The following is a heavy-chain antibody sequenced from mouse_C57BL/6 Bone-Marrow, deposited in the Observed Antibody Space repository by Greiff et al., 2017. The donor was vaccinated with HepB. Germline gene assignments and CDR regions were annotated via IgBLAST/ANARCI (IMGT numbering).Heavy chain of an antibody. J-gene: IGHJ2*01. CDR2: IYPSDSET. CDR3: SRKGLYYYGSHYFDY. Sequence: QVQLQQPGAELVRPGSSVKLSCKASGYTFNSYWMDWVKQRPGQGLEWIGNIYPSDSETPYNQKFKDKATLTVDKSYSTAYMQLSSLKSEYSAVYYCSRKGLYYYGSHYFDYWGQGTTLTVSS. CDR1: GYTFNSYW. D-gene: IGHD1-1*01. V-gene: IGHV1-61*01.